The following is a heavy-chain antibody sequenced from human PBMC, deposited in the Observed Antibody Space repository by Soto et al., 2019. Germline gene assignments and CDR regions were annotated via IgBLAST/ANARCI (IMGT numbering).Heavy chain of an antibody. D-gene: IGHD6-19*01. V-gene: IGHV3-30-3*01. Sequence: QVQLVESGGGVVQPGRSLRLSCAASGFTFSSYAMHWVRQAPGKGLEWVAVISYDGSNKYYADSVKGRFTISRDKSKNTLYLQMNSLRAEDTAVYYCARDRIAVAGSGYFQHWGQGTLVTVSS. CDR2: ISYDGSNK. CDR3: ARDRIAVAGSGYFQH. J-gene: IGHJ1*01. CDR1: GFTFSSYA.